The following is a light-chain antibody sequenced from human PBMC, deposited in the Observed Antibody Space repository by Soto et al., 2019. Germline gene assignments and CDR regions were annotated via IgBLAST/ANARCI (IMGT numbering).Light chain of an antibody. CDR2: AAS. Sequence: SMFTPAPTRLFLFPGERATLSCRANYSISTSVAWYQQSPGQSPRLLIYAASNRATGLPARFSGSGSGTDFPLTISILAPEDFAVYYWQQRSERPITFGQGTRLEIK. V-gene: IGKV3-11*01. J-gene: IGKJ5*01. CDR1: YSISTS. CDR3: QQRSERPIT.